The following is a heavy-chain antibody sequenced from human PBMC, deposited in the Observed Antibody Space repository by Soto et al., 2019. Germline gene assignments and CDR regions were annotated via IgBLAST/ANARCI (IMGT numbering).Heavy chain of an antibody. Sequence: PGGSLRLSCAASGFTFDDYAFHWVRRAPGQGLEWLAAITFDGNTQYYAESVKGRFTLSRDISKNTVFLQMDSLTADDTAVYFCARPRYANVINDGFDMWGQGTVVTVSS. J-gene: IGHJ3*02. D-gene: IGHD3-10*01. CDR3: ARPRYANVINDGFDM. V-gene: IGHV3-30-3*01. CDR1: GFTFDDYA. CDR2: ITFDGNTQ.